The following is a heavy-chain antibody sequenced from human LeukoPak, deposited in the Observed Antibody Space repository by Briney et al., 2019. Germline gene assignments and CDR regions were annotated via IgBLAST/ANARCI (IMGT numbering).Heavy chain of an antibody. CDR2: IGGYNGNT. V-gene: IGHV1-18*04. D-gene: IGHD3-10*01. CDR1: GYTFTSNG. J-gene: IGHJ4*02. CDR3: VRDTLWFGELLRGFDY. Sequence: ASVKVSCKASGYTFTSNGISWVRQAPGQGLEWMGWIGGYNGNTNYAQKLQGRVTMTTDTSTSTAYMELRSLRSDDTAVYYCVRDTLWFGELLRGFDYWGQGTLVTVSS.